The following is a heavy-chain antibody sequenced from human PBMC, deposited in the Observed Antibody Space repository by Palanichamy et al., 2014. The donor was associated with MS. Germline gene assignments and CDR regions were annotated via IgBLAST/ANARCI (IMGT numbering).Heavy chain of an antibody. J-gene: IGHJ2*01. D-gene: IGHD3-22*01. CDR1: GFTFSSYS. CDR3: AREAGISWSTYYHDSSGYSLVHWYFDL. V-gene: IGHV3-21*01. CDR2: ISSSSSYI. Sequence: VESGGGLVKPGGSLRLSCAASGFTFSSYSMNWVRQAPGKGLEWVSSISSSSSYIYYADSVKGRFTISRDNAKNSLYLQMNSLRAEDTAVYYCAREAGISWSTYYHDSSGYSLVHWYFDLWGRGTLVTVSS.